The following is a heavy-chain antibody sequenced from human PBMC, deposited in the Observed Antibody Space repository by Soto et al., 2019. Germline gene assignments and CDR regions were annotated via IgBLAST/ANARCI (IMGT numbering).Heavy chain of an antibody. D-gene: IGHD2-15*01. CDR2: IVVGSGNT. Sequence: GASVKVSCKASGLTFSDSVVQWVRQARGQRPEWIGRIVVGSGNTNLTQKFQQRVTITRDMATSTAYMELSSLRSEDTAVYYCAADVTRYCSGGSCWYFYYGMDVWGQGTTVTVSS. J-gene: IGHJ6*02. V-gene: IGHV1-58*01. CDR1: GLTFSDSV. CDR3: AADVTRYCSGGSCWYFYYGMDV.